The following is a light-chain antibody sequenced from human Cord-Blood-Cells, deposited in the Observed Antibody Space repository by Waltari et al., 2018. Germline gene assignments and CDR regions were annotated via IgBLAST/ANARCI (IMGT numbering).Light chain of an antibody. J-gene: IGKJ4*01. CDR2: DAS. CDR1: QSVSSY. Sequence: EIVLTQSPATLSLSPGERATLSCRASQSVSSYLAWYQQKPGQAPRLLIYDASNRATGIPARFSGSGSWTDFTLTISGLGPEDCAVYYCQQRSNWGLTFGGGTKVEIK. CDR3: QQRSNWGLT. V-gene: IGKV3-11*01.